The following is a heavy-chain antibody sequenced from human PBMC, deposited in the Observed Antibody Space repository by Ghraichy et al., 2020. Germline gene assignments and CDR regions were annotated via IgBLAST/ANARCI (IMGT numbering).Heavy chain of an antibody. CDR2: ISGSGGST. V-gene: IGHV3-23*01. CDR3: AKEGPLGRRSDHDAFDI. J-gene: IGHJ3*02. Sequence: GGSLRLSCAASGFTFSSYAMSWVRQAPGKGLEWVSAISGSGGSTYYADSVKGRFTISRDNSKNTLYLQMNSLRAEDTAVYYCAKEGPLGRRSDHDAFDIWGQGTMVTVSS. CDR1: GFTFSSYA. D-gene: IGHD3-16*02.